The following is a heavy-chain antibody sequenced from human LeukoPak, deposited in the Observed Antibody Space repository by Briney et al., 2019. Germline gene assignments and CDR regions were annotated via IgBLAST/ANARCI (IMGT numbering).Heavy chain of an antibody. CDR3: ARGESITIFGVVSGGYFDY. Sequence: GESLKISCKGSGYSFTSYWIGWVRQMPGKGLEWMGIIYPGDSDTRYSPSFQGQVTISADKSISTAYLQWSSLKASDTAMYYCARGESITIFGVVSGGYFDYWGRGTLVTVSS. J-gene: IGHJ4*02. D-gene: IGHD3-3*01. CDR1: GYSFTSYW. V-gene: IGHV5-51*01. CDR2: IYPGDSDT.